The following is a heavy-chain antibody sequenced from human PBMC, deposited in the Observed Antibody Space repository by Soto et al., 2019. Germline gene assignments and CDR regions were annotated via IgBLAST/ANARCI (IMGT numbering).Heavy chain of an antibody. V-gene: IGHV4-34*01. CDR3: ARGIETGYYDSSGYYYGNYYYYYGMDV. Sequence: SETLSLTCAVYGGSFSGYYWSWIRQPPGKGLEWIGEINHSGSTNYNPSLKSRVTISVDTSKNQFSLKLSSVTAADTAVYYCARGIETGYYDSSGYYYGNYYYYYGMDVWGQGTTVTSP. CDR2: INHSGST. CDR1: GGSFSGYY. D-gene: IGHD3-22*01. J-gene: IGHJ6*02.